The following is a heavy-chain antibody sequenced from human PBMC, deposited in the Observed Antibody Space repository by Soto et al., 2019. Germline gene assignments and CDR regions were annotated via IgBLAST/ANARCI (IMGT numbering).Heavy chain of an antibody. D-gene: IGHD3-22*01. CDR3: ARGGDFDSSNHLDY. J-gene: IGHJ4*02. V-gene: IGHV1-3*01. CDR2: INPGNGNT. Sequence: ASVKVSCKASGYTFTSYVINWVRQAPGRGLEWMGWINPGNGNTKYSQQFQGRVIIDRDTSASTAYMELSILRSEDTAVYYCARGGDFDSSNHLDYWGLGNLVTVHS. CDR1: GYTFTSYV.